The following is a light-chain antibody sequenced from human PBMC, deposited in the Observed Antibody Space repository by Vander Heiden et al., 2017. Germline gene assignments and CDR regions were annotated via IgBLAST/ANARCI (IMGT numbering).Light chain of an antibody. Sequence: DIQMTQSPSSLSASVGDRVTITFHASQDISNYLHWYQQQPGKAPKLLIYDASNLETGVASRFSGSSSGTYFTFTISSLHPEDIATYYCQRDDKLPLTFGGGTKVEIK. J-gene: IGKJ4*01. CDR3: QRDDKLPLT. CDR2: DAS. CDR1: QDISNY. V-gene: IGKV1-33*01.